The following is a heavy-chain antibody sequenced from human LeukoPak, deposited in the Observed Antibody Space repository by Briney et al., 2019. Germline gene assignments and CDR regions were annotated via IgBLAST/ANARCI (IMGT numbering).Heavy chain of an antibody. CDR3: ARHPFASPFDY. Sequence: SETLSLICAVSGGSISGFYWSWIRQPPGKGLEWIGYICYSGDSNYNPSLKSRVTISLDTSKNEVSLKLSSVTAADTAVYYCARHPFASPFDYWGQGTLVTVSS. D-gene: IGHD2-21*01. J-gene: IGHJ4*02. CDR2: ICYSGDS. V-gene: IGHV4-59*08. CDR1: GGSISGFY.